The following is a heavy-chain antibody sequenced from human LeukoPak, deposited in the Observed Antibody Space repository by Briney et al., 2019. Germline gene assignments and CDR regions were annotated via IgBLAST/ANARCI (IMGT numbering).Heavy chain of an antibody. V-gene: IGHV3-23*01. J-gene: IGHJ2*01. CDR3: TRVVVPAAMRYCYFDL. CDR1: GFTFSSYA. CDR2: ISGSGGST. Sequence: GGSLRLSCAASGFTFSSYAMSWVRQAPGKGLEWVSAISGSGGSTYYADSVKGRFTISRDNSKNTLYLQMNSLRAEDTAVYYCTRVVVPAAMRYCYFDLWGRGTLVTVSS. D-gene: IGHD2-2*01.